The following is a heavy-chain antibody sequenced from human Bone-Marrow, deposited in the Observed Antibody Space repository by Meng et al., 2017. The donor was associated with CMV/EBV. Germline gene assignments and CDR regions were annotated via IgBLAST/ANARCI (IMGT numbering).Heavy chain of an antibody. CDR1: GYTFTGYY. D-gene: IGHD2-2*01. CDR3: ARVGDVVVPAGDYYYGMDV. J-gene: IGHJ6*02. Sequence: ASVKVSCKASGYTFTGYYMHWVRQAPGQGLEWMGWISAYNGNTNYAQKLQGRVTMTTDTSTSTAYMELSSLRSEDTAVYYCARVGDVVVPAGDYYYGMDVWGQGTTVTVSS. V-gene: IGHV1-18*04. CDR2: ISAYNGNT.